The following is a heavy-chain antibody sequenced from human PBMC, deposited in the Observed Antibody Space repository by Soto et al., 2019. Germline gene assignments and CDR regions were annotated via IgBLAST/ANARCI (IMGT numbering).Heavy chain of an antibody. J-gene: IGHJ6*02. CDR2: IIWNSGNI. CDR3: AKDRRGVIHSGMDV. Sequence: EVQLVESGGGLVQPGRSLTLSCAASGFTFDDYAMHWVRQAPGKGLEWVSGIIWNSGNIAYADSVKGRFTISRDNAKNSLYLQTNSLRSEDTALYYCAKDRRGVIHSGMDVWGQGTTVTVSS. CDR1: GFTFDDYA. D-gene: IGHD3-10*01. V-gene: IGHV3-9*01.